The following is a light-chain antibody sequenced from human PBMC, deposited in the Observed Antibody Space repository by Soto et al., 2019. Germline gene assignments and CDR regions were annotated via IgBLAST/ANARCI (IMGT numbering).Light chain of an antibody. CDR2: DVS. V-gene: IGLV2-14*01. CDR1: SSDVGGYNY. CDR3: SSYTSSSPYV. Sequence: QSALTQPASVSGSPGQSITISCTGTSSDVGGYNYVSWYQQHPGKAPKLMIYDVSNRPSGVSNRFSGSKSGNTASLTISGLQAEDEADYYFSSYTSSSPYVFGTWTKLTAL. J-gene: IGLJ1*01.